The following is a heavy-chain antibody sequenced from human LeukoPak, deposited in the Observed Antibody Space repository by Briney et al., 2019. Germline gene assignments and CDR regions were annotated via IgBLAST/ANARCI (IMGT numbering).Heavy chain of an antibody. V-gene: IGHV4-31*03. CDR1: GGSLSSGGYY. J-gene: IGHJ4*02. Sequence: SQTLSLTCTVSGGSLSSGGYYWSWIRQHPGKGLEWIGYIYYSGSTYYNPSLKSRVTISVDTSKHQFSLMLSSVTAPDTDVCYCGRAQRQPIDFEYWGQGTLVTVSS. D-gene: IGHD3-16*02. CDR3: GRAQRQPIDFEY. CDR2: IYYSGST.